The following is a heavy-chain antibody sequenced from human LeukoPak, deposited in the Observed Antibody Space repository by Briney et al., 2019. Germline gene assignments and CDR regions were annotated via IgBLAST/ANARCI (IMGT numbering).Heavy chain of an antibody. V-gene: IGHV3-21*01. J-gene: IGHJ4*02. CDR2: ISSSSSYI. D-gene: IGHD6-13*01. CDR1: GFTFSSYA. Sequence: PGGSLKLSCAASGFTFSSYAMSWVRQAPGKGLEWVSSISSSSSYIYYADSVKGRFTISRDNAKNSLYLQMNSLRAEDTAVYYCARGSIAAAGTLGYWGQGTLVTVSS. CDR3: ARGSIAAAGTLGY.